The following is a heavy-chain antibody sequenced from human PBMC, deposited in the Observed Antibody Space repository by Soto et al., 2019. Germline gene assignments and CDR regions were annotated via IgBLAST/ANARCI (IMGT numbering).Heavy chain of an antibody. J-gene: IGHJ4*02. CDR3: AKVKRSSSSGIFDY. CDR1: GGTFSSYT. Sequence: SVKVSCKASGGTFSSYTISWVRQAPGQGLEWMGRIIPILGIANYAQKFQGRVTITADKSTSTAYMELNSLRAEDTAVYYCAKVKRSSSSGIFDYWGQGTLVTVSS. V-gene: IGHV1-69*02. D-gene: IGHD6-6*01. CDR2: IIPILGIA.